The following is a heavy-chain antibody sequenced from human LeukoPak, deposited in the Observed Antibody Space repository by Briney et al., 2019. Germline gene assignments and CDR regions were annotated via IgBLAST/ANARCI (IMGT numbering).Heavy chain of an antibody. J-gene: IGHJ3*02. Sequence: ASVKVSCKASGYIFTSYSISWVRQAPGQGLEWMGWIRAYNGDTNYVQKFQGRVTMTTDTSTSTAYMELKSLRSDDTAVYYCAREEGAPIAAANIWGLGTKVTVSS. CDR2: IRAYNGDT. CDR3: AREEGAPIAAANI. V-gene: IGHV1-18*01. D-gene: IGHD6-13*01. CDR1: GYIFTSYS.